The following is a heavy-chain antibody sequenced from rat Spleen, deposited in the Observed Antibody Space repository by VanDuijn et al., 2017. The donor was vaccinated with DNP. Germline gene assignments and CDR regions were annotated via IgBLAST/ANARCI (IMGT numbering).Heavy chain of an antibody. CDR2: MWSGGST. Sequence: EVQLKESGPGLVQPSQTLSLTCTVSGFSLTDYSVHWVRQPPGKGLEWMGLMWSGGSTAYNSALKSRLSISRDTSKSQVYLKMNSLQTEDTATYYCAREITTVLWGQGVMVTVSS. V-gene: IGHV2S63*01. CDR3: AREITTVL. J-gene: IGHJ2*01. CDR1: GFSLTDYS. D-gene: IGHD1-1*01.